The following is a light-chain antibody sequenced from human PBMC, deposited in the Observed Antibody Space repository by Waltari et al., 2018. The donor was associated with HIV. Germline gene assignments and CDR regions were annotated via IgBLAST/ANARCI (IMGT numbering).Light chain of an antibody. V-gene: IGLV1-44*01. CDR3: AAWDDSLIAHV. J-gene: IGLJ1*01. CDR2: SDN. CDR1: TSNIRSNA. Sequence: QSVLTQPPSMSGTTGQRVTISCYGSTSNIRSNAVNWYQQLPGTAPKLLIYSDNRRPSGVRDRFSGSKSGTSASLAISGLQSDDEASYYCAAWDDSLIAHVFGPGTKVTVL.